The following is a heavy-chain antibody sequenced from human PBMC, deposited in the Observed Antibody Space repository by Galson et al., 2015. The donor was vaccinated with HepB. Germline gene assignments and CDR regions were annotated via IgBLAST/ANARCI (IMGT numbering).Heavy chain of an antibody. Sequence: SVKVSCKASGFTFTSSAMQWVRQARGQRLEWIGWIVVGSGNTNYAQKFQERVTITRDMSTSTAYMELSSLRSEDTAVYYCAADLAYYYDSSGYERVDAFDIWGQGTMVTVSS. CDR2: IVVGSGNT. V-gene: IGHV1-58*02. J-gene: IGHJ3*02. D-gene: IGHD3-22*01. CDR3: AADLAYYYDSSGYERVDAFDI. CDR1: GFTFTSSA.